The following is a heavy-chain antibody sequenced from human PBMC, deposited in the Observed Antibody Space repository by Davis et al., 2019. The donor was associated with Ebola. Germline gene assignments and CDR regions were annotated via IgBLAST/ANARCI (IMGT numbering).Heavy chain of an antibody. V-gene: IGHV3-30*02. Sequence: GESLKISCAASGFTFSSYGMHWVRQAPGKGLEWVAFIRYDGSNKYYADSVKGRFTISRDNSKNTLYQQMNSLRAEDTAVYYCARPHDYGGLYYYYGMDVWGKGTTVTVSS. J-gene: IGHJ6*04. CDR3: ARPHDYGGLYYYYGMDV. CDR2: IRYDGSNK. CDR1: GFTFSSYG. D-gene: IGHD4-23*01.